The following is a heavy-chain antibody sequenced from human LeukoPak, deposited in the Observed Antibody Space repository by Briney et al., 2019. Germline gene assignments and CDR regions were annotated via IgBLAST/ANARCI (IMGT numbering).Heavy chain of an antibody. Sequence: GGSLRLSCAASGFTFISYAIHWVRQAPGKGLEWVAFIRYDGSNKYYADSVKGRFTISRDNSKNTLYLQMNSLRAEDTAVYYCARAVNYYYYIDVWGKGTTVTVSS. J-gene: IGHJ6*03. CDR3: ARAVNYYYYIDV. CDR1: GFTFISYA. CDR2: IRYDGSNK. V-gene: IGHV3-30*02.